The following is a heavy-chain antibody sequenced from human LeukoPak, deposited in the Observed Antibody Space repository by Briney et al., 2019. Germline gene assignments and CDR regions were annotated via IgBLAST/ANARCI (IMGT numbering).Heavy chain of an antibody. D-gene: IGHD3-22*01. V-gene: IGHV1-18*01. CDR1: GYTFTSYG. CDR2: ISAYNGNT. Sequence: ASVKVSCKASGYTFTSYGISWVRQAPGQGLEWMGWISAYNGNTNYAQKLQGRVTMTTDTSTSTAYMELSRLRSDDTAVYYCAVTLNYYDSSGYYAYLFDYWGQGTLVTVSS. J-gene: IGHJ4*02. CDR3: AVTLNYYDSSGYYAYLFDY.